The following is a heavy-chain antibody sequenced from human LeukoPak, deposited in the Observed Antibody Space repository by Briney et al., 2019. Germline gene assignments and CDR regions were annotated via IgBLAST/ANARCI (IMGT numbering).Heavy chain of an antibody. Sequence: ASVKVSCKASGYTFTGYCMQWVRQAPGQGLEWMGWINPNSGGTNYAQKFQGRVTMTRDTSISTAYMELSRLRSDDTAVYYCARVYYGSGSYYTTFSHFDYWGQGTLVTVSS. V-gene: IGHV1-2*02. CDR2: INPNSGGT. CDR1: GYTFTGYC. J-gene: IGHJ4*02. CDR3: ARVYYGSGSYYTTFSHFDY. D-gene: IGHD3-10*01.